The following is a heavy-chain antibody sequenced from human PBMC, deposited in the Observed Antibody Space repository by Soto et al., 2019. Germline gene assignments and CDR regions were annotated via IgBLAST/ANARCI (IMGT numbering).Heavy chain of an antibody. D-gene: IGHD5-18*01. CDR1: GDSIFGGDYY. CDR3: ARDVDSTILKPNDAFDI. CDR2: IYYSGRT. Sequence: PSETLSLTCTVSGDSIFGGDYYWSWIRQAPGKGLQWVGSIYYSGRTYYNPSLESRIAMTVDTSQNQFSLKLSSVTAADSAVYFCARDVDSTILKPNDAFDIWGQGSMVTVSS. J-gene: IGHJ3*02. V-gene: IGHV4-30-4*01.